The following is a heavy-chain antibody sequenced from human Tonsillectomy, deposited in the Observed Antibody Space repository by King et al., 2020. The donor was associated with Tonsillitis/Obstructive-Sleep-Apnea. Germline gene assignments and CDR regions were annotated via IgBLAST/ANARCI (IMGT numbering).Heavy chain of an antibody. CDR2: INYSGST. Sequence: VQLQQWGAGLLKPSESLSLTCAVYGGSFSGYYWSWIRQPPGKGLEWIGEINYSGSTNYNPSLKSRVTISVDTSKNQFSLKLSSVTAADTAVYYCRRWFIADPTYYGYYMDVWGKGTTVTVSS. CDR1: GGSFSGYY. V-gene: IGHV4-34*01. D-gene: IGHD2-15*01. J-gene: IGHJ6*03. CDR3: RRWFIADPTYYGYYMDV.